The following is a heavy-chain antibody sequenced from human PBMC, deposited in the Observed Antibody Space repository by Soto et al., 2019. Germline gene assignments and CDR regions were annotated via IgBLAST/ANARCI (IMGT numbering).Heavy chain of an antibody. CDR2: IIPIFGTA. CDR1: GGTFSSYA. CDR3: ARAPIEVAGLAHFDY. Sequence: ASVKVSCKASGGTFSSYAISWVRQAPGQGLEWMGGIIPIFGTANYAQKFQGRVTITADESTSTAYMELSSLRSEDTAVYYCARAPIEVAGLAHFDYWGQGTLVTVSS. V-gene: IGHV1-69*13. D-gene: IGHD6-19*01. J-gene: IGHJ4*02.